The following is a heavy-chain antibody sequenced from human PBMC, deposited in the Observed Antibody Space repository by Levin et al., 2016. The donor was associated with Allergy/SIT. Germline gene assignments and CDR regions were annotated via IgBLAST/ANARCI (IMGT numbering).Heavy chain of an antibody. D-gene: IGHD2-21*02. J-gene: IGHJ4*02. CDR2: ISSSSSYI. CDR3: ARKLNNCGGDCGG. Sequence: GGSLRLSCAASGFTFSSYSMNWVRQAPGKGLEWVSSISSSSSYIYYADSVKGRFTISRDNAKNSLYLQMNSLRAEDTAVYYCARKLNNCGGDCGGWGQGTLVTVSS. V-gene: IGHV3-21*01. CDR1: GFTFSSYS.